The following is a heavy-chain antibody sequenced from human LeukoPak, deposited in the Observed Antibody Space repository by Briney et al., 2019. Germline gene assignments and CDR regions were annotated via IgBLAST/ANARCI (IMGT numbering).Heavy chain of an antibody. CDR3: ARAKVSSGWYEILDY. CDR1: GFTFSSYW. Sequence: GGSLRLSCAASGFTFSSYWMHWVRQAPGKGLMWVSRINSDGSRTNYADSVRGRFTISRDNAENTLYLQMNSLRAEDTALYYCARAKVSSGWYEILDYWGQGTLVTVSS. V-gene: IGHV3-74*01. CDR2: INSDGSRT. J-gene: IGHJ4*02. D-gene: IGHD6-19*01.